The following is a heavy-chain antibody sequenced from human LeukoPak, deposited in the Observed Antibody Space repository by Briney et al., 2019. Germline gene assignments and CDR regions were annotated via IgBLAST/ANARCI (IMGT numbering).Heavy chain of an antibody. CDR1: GFAFDEHG. Sequence: PGGSLRLSCTASGFAFDEHGMSWVRQVPGKGLEWVSGVNWSGGSTGYADPLRGRFTISRDNAKNSLYLQMDSLRAEDTALYYCARAPITSPFYFDYWGQGTLVTVSS. CDR3: ARAPITSPFYFDY. D-gene: IGHD2-2*01. V-gene: IGHV3-20*04. J-gene: IGHJ4*02. CDR2: VNWSGGST.